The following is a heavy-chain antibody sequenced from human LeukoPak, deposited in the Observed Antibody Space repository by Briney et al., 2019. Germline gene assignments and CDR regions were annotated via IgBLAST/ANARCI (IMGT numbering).Heavy chain of an antibody. D-gene: IGHD3-22*01. CDR3: AKGSSRSIVVVMRRNHYFDY. Sequence: GGSLRLSCAASGFTFSSYSVNWVRQAPGKGLEWVSSISSSSSYIYYADSVKGRFTISRDNSKNTLYLQMNSLRAEDTAVYYCAKGSSRSIVVVMRRNHYFDYWGQGTLVTVSS. CDR2: ISSSSSYI. J-gene: IGHJ4*02. V-gene: IGHV3-21*01. CDR1: GFTFSSYS.